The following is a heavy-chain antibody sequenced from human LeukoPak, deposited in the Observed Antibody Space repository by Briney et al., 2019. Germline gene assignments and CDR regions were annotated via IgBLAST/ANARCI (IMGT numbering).Heavy chain of an antibody. J-gene: IGHJ4*02. CDR2: IYPSGST. V-gene: IGHV4-4*07. D-gene: IGHD1-26*01. Sequence: SETLSLTCTVSGGSISSYYWTWTRQPAGKGLEWIGRIYPSGSTNYNPSLKSRVTMSVDTSKNQFSLKLSSVTAADTAVYYCARENSGSYREFDYWGQGTLVTVSS. CDR3: ARENSGSYREFDY. CDR1: GGSISSYY.